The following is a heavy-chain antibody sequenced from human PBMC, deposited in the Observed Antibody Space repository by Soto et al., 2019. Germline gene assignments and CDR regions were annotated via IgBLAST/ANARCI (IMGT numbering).Heavy chain of an antibody. Sequence: SETLSVTCTVSGGSISSGGYYWNWIRQHPGKGLEWIGYIYYIGSTYYNPSLKSRVTISLDTSKNQFSLKLSSVTAADTAVYYCARSVFPWGQGTLVTVSS. CDR2: IYYIGST. CDR3: ARSVFP. V-gene: IGHV4-31*03. J-gene: IGHJ5*02. CDR1: GGSISSGGYY.